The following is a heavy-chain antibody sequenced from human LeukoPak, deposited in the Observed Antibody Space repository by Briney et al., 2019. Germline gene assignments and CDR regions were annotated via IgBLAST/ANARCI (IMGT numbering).Heavy chain of an antibody. V-gene: IGHV4-30-4*01. J-gene: IGHJ5*02. D-gene: IGHD3-22*01. Sequence: PSETLSLTCTVSGGSISSGDYYWSWIRQPPGKGLEWIGYIYYSGSTYYNPSLKSRVTISVGTSKNQFSLKPSSVTAADTAVYYCARGASEIVVVKGWFDPWGQGTLVTVSS. CDR3: ARGASEIVVVKGWFDP. CDR1: GGSISSGDYY. CDR2: IYYSGST.